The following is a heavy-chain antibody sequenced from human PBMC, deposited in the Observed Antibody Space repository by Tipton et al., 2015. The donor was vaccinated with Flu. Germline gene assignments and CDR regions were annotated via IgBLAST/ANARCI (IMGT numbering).Heavy chain of an antibody. CDR1: GGSFSSYS. CDR2: ISAYTDNK. Sequence: QLVQYGAEVKKPGSSVRVSCKASGGSFSSYSLSWVRQAPGQGLEWMGWISAYTDNKNYAQRFQGRITMTTDSSTSTAIMELRSLGSDDTAVYYGATLDYWGQGTLVTVSS. J-gene: IGHJ4*02. CDR3: ATLDY. V-gene: IGHV1-18*04.